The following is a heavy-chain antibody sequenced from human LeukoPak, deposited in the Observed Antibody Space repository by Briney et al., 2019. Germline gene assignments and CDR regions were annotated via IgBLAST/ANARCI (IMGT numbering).Heavy chain of an antibody. CDR2: IWYDGSDA. Sequence: GGSLRLSCAASGFTFRSNGMHWVRQAPGRGLEWVTYIWYDGSDADYADPVKGRFTISRDNSKNTLSLQMKSLRAEDTAVYYCAKGCSGGSCYSRGYGMDVWGQGTTVTVSS. CDR1: GFTFRSNG. J-gene: IGHJ6*02. D-gene: IGHD2-15*01. CDR3: AKGCSGGSCYSRGYGMDV. V-gene: IGHV3-30*02.